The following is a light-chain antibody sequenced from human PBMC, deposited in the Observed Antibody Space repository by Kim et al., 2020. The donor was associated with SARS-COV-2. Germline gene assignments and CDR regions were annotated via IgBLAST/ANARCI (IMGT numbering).Light chain of an antibody. CDR1: QGIIRW. J-gene: IGKJ1*01. CDR3: QQYNTYRS. Sequence: ASVGDVVTVLCQAGQGIIRWLAWFLQKPGNAPKLLIYDASSWASGVPSRFSVSESGTEFTLTIRILQPDDFATYYCQQYNTYRSFGQGTKVDIK. V-gene: IGKV1-5*02. CDR2: DAS.